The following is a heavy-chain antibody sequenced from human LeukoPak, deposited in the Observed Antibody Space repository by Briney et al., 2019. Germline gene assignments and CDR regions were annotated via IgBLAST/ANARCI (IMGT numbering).Heavy chain of an antibody. CDR3: ARSYDTNFDY. D-gene: IGHD3-3*01. Sequence: SETLSLTCTVSGGSIRSYYWSWIRQPPGKGLEWIGYIYFSGSTSYNPSLKSRVTISVDRSKNQFSLKLSSVAAADTAVYYSARSYDTNFDYWGQGTLVTVSS. CDR2: IYFSGST. CDR1: GGSIRSYY. V-gene: IGHV4-59*01. J-gene: IGHJ4*02.